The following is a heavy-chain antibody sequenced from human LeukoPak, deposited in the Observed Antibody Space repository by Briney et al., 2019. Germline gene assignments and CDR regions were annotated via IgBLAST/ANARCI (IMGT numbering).Heavy chain of an antibody. D-gene: IGHD3-16*01. CDR1: GGSFSGYY. V-gene: IGHV4-34*01. Sequence: SETLSLTCAVDGGSFSGYYWSWIRQPPGKGLEWIGEINHSGSTNYNPSLKSRVTISVDTSKNQLSLKLSSVTAADTAVYYCARGQTMINAFDIWGQGTMVTVSS. CDR3: ARGQTMINAFDI. CDR2: INHSGST. J-gene: IGHJ3*02.